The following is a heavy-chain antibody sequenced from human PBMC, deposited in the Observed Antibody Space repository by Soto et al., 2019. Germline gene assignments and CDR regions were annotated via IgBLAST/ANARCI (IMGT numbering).Heavy chain of an antibody. D-gene: IGHD7-27*01. CDR1: GYTFTDYY. V-gene: IGHV1-2*04. CDR3: ARDGAGAGENYFDY. CDR2: INPNSGGT. J-gene: IGHJ4*02. Sequence: QVQLVQSGVEVKKPGASVKVSCKASGYTFTDYYMHWVRQAPGQGLEWMGWINPNSGGTNYAQKFKGWVPMTRDTSINTAYMGLGGLRSDETAVYYCARDGAGAGENYFDYWGQGTLVTVSS.